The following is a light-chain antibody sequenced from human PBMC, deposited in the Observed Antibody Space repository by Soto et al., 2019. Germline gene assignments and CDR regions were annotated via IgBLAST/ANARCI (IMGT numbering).Light chain of an antibody. Sequence: DIQMTQSPSTLSASVGDRVTITCRASQSISSWLAWYQQKPGKAPKLLIYDASSLESGVPSRFSGSGSGTEFTLTLSSLQPDYFATYYCQQYRTFGQGTKVEIK. V-gene: IGKV1-5*01. CDR3: QQYRT. CDR1: QSISSW. CDR2: DAS. J-gene: IGKJ1*01.